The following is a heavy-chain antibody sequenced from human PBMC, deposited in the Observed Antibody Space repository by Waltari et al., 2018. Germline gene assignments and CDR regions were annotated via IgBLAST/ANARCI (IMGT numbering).Heavy chain of an antibody. CDR3: ASMSGYKNYYYYGMDV. V-gene: IGHV3-21*01. D-gene: IGHD3-3*01. J-gene: IGHJ6*02. CDR1: GFTFSSYS. CDR2: ISSSSSYI. Sequence: EVQLVESGGGLVKPGGSLRLSCAASGFTFSSYSMNWVRQAPGKGLEWVSSISSSSSYIYYADSVKGRFTISRDNAKNSLYLQRNSLRAEDTAVYYCASMSGYKNYYYYGMDVWGQGTTVTVSS.